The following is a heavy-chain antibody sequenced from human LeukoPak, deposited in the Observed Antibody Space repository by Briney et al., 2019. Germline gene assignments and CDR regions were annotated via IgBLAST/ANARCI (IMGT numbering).Heavy chain of an antibody. V-gene: IGHV4-38-2*01. D-gene: IGHD1-14*01. CDR2: IYHSGST. CDR3: ARHAGYYYYMDV. Sequence: SETLSLTCAVSGYYISSGYYWGWLRQPPGKGLEWIGSIYHSGSTYYNPSLKSRVTISVDTSKNQLSLKLSSVTAADTAVYYCARHAGYYYYMDVWGKGTTVTVSS. CDR1: GYYISSGYY. J-gene: IGHJ6*03.